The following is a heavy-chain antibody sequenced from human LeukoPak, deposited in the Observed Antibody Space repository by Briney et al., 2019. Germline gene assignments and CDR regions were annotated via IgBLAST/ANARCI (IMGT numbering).Heavy chain of an antibody. CDR1: GYTFTGYY. V-gene: IGHV1-2*06. D-gene: IGHD3-22*01. J-gene: IGHJ4*02. Sequence: ASVKVSCKASGYTFTGYYMHGVRQAPGQGLEWMGRINPNSGGTNYAQKFQGRVSMTRDTSISTAYMELRRLSSDDTAVYYCAREEDYYDSSGYSGDWGQGTLVTVSS. CDR2: INPNSGGT. CDR3: AREEDYYDSSGYSGD.